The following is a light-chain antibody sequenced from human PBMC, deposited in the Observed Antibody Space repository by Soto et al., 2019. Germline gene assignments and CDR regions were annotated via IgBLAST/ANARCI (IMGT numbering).Light chain of an antibody. CDR2: DVT. J-gene: IGLJ3*02. V-gene: IGLV2-11*01. CDR3: CSYAGTYTLV. CDR1: SSDIGTYNF. Sequence: QSALTQPASVSGSPGQSITISCTGTSSDIGTYNFVSWYQQYPGKAPKLMIYDVTKRPSGVPDRFSGSKSGNTASLTISGLQAEDEADYYCCSYAGTYTLVFGGGTKVTVL.